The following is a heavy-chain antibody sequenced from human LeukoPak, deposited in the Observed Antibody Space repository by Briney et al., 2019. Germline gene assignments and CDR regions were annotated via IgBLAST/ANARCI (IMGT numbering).Heavy chain of an antibody. CDR3: ARVFPYRYYYYMDV. J-gene: IGHJ6*03. V-gene: IGHV3-23*01. Sequence: PGGSLRLSCTASGFTFGDYGMSWVRQAPAKGLEWVSGISGSGGITYYADSVKGRFTISRDNSKNTLYLQMNSLRVEDTAVYYCARVFPYRYYYYMDVWGKGTTVTVSS. CDR2: ISGSGGIT. CDR1: GFTFGDYG. D-gene: IGHD3-16*02.